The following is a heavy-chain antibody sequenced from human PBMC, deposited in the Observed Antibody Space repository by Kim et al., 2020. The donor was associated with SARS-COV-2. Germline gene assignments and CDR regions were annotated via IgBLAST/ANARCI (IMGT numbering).Heavy chain of an antibody. D-gene: IGHD2-15*01. Sequence: GSKKYYVDSVKGRITISRDNSKNSLYLQMNCLRAEDTAVYYCATGGGGDYWGHRALVTVSS. CDR3: ATGGGGDY. V-gene: IGHV3-7*03. CDR2: GSKK. J-gene: IGHJ4*01.